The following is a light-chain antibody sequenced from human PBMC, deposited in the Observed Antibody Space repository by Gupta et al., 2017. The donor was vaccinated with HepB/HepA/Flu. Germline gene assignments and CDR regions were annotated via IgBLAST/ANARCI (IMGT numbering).Light chain of an antibody. CDR2: WAS. Sequence: DIVMTQSPDSLAVSPGERATINCKSSQSVLYSSNNKNYLAWYQQKPGQPPKLLIYWASTRESGVPYRFSGSGSGTDFTLTISSLQAEDVAVYYCQQYYSTPVTFGQGTRLEIK. CDR1: QSVLYSSNNKNY. J-gene: IGKJ5*01. V-gene: IGKV4-1*01. CDR3: QQYYSTPVT.